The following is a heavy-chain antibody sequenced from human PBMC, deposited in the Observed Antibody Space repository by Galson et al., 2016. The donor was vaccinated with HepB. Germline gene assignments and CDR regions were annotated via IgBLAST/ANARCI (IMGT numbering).Heavy chain of an antibody. CDR2: IGSSGNMI. CDR1: GFIFSVYS. Sequence: SLRLSCAASGFIFSVYSMIWVRQAPGKGPEWVSYIGSSGNMIDYADSVKGRFIISRDAAKKSLFLQMDSLRDEDTAVYYCAILKLGTLFDPWGQGTLVTVSP. CDR3: AILKLGTLFDP. D-gene: IGHD3-16*01. J-gene: IGHJ5*02. V-gene: IGHV3-48*02.